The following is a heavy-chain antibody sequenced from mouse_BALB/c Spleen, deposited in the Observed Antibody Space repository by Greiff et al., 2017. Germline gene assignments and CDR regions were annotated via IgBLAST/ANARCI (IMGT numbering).Heavy chain of an antibody. Sequence: EVQLQESGTVLARPGASVKMSCKASGYTFTSYWMHWVKQRPGQGLEWIGAIYPGNSDTSYNQKFKGKAKLTAVTSTSTAYMELSSLTNEDSAVYYCTRCLTGTIFDYWGQGTTLTVSS. V-gene: IGHV1-5*01. J-gene: IGHJ2*01. D-gene: IGHD4-1*01. CDR3: TRCLTGTIFDY. CDR1: GYTFTSYW. CDR2: IYPGNSDT.